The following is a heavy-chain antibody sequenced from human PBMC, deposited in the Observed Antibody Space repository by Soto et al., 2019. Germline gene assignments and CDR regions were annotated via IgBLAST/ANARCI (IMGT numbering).Heavy chain of an antibody. D-gene: IGHD3-16*01. CDR1: GYTFTSYG. Sequence: QVQLVQSGAEVKKPGASVKVSCKASGYTFTSYGISWVRQAPGQGLEWMGWISAYNGNTNYAQKLQGRVTMTTDTATSTAYMELRSLRSDDTAVYYCASRRIPPCDDYVWGGAFDIWGQGTMVTVSS. CDR2: ISAYNGNT. V-gene: IGHV1-18*01. CDR3: ASRRIPPCDDYVWGGAFDI. J-gene: IGHJ3*02.